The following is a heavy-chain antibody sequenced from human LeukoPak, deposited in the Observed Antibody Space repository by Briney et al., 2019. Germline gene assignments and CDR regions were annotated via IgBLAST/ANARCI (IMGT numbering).Heavy chain of an antibody. J-gene: IGHJ4*02. CDR3: ASTSGYCSGGNCYSAFDY. D-gene: IGHD2-15*01. CDR1: GGSVSTYY. Sequence: SETLSLTCTVSGGSVSTYYWNWIRQPPGKGLEWIGYIYYSGNTNYNPSLKSRLTISVDTSNNQFSLKLSSVTAADTTVYYCASTSGYCSGGNCYSAFDYWGQGTLVTVSS. V-gene: IGHV4-59*02. CDR2: IYYSGNT.